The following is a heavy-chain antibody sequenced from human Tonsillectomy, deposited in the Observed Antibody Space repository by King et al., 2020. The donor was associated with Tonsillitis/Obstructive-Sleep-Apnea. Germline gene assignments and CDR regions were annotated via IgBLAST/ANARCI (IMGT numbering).Heavy chain of an antibody. Sequence: VQLVESGGGLIQPGGSLRLSCAASGFTVSSNYMSWVRQAPGKGLEWVSVIYSGGSTYYADSVKGRFTISRDNSKNTLYLQMNSLRAEDTALYYCARDGDFWGGYYFDYWGQGTLVTVSS. V-gene: IGHV3-53*01. CDR2: IYSGGST. CDR3: ARDGDFWGGYYFDY. D-gene: IGHD3-3*01. CDR1: GFTVSSNY. J-gene: IGHJ4*02.